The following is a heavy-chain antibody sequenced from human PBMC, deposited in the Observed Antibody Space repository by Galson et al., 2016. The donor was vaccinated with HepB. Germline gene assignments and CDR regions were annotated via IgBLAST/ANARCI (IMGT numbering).Heavy chain of an antibody. CDR2: ISSSSSYT. Sequence: SLRLSCAASGFTFSDYYMSWIRQAPGKGLEWVSYISSSSSYTKYADSVKGRFTISRDNAKNSLYLQMNSLRAEDTAVYYCAREGDFGLADWYFDLWGRGTLVTVSS. J-gene: IGHJ2*01. V-gene: IGHV3-11*06. CDR1: GFTFSDYY. D-gene: IGHD3/OR15-3a*01. CDR3: AREGDFGLADWYFDL.